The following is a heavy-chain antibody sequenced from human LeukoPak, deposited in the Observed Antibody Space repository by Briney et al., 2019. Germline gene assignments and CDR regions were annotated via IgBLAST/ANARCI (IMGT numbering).Heavy chain of an antibody. CDR1: GGSISSGDYY. V-gene: IGHV4-30-4*08. J-gene: IGHJ5*02. Sequence: TLSLTCTVSGGSISSGDYYWSWIRQPPGKGLEWIGYIYYSGSIYYNSSLKSRVTISLDTSKNQFSLKLSSVTAADTAVYYCASRTYYYDSSGPFNWFDPWGQGTLVTVSS. D-gene: IGHD3-22*01. CDR3: ASRTYYYDSSGPFNWFDP. CDR2: IYYSGSI.